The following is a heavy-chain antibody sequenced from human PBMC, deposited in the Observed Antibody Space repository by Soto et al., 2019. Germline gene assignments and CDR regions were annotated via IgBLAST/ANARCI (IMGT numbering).Heavy chain of an antibody. CDR2: IIPILGIA. V-gene: IGHV1-69*02. D-gene: IGHD4-17*01. Sequence: QVQLVQSGAEVKKPGSSVKVSCKASGGTFSSYTISWVRQAPGQGLEWMGRIIPILGIANYAQKFQGRVTITADKSTSTAYMELSRIRSEDTAVYYCARDYCDYGRWYSWFDPWGQGTLVTVSS. CDR1: GGTFSSYT. J-gene: IGHJ5*02. CDR3: ARDYCDYGRWYSWFDP.